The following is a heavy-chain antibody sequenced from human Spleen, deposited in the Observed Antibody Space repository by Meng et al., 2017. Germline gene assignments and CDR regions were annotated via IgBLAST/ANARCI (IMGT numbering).Heavy chain of an antibody. D-gene: IGHD6-19*01. Sequence: GESLKISCAASGFTFSSYAMSWVRQAPGKGLEWVGFIRSKAYGRATEYAASVKGRFIISRDDSKSIAYLQMNSLKIEDTAVYYCTRDPGAAEDYWGQGTLVTVSS. CDR3: TRDPGAAEDY. CDR2: IRSKAYGRAT. V-gene: IGHV3-49*04. J-gene: IGHJ4*02. CDR1: GFTFSSYA.